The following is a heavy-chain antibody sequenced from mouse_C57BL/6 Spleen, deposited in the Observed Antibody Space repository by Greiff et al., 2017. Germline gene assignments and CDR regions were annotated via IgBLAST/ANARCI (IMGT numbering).Heavy chain of an antibody. J-gene: IGHJ1*03. D-gene: IGHD3-1*01. Sequence: EVKLQQSGPELVKPGASVKISCKASGYTFTDYYMNWVKQSHGKSLEWIGDINPNNGGTSYNQKFKGKATLTVDKSSSTAYMELRSLTSEDSAVYYCARSRYWYFDVWGTGTTVTVSS. CDR1: GYTFTDYY. CDR3: ARSRYWYFDV. V-gene: IGHV1-26*01. CDR2: INPNNGGT.